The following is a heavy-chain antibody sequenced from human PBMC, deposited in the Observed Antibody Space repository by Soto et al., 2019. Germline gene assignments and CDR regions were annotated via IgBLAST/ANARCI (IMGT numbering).Heavy chain of an antibody. D-gene: IGHD6-25*01. CDR2: ISGSGGST. J-gene: IGHJ6*02. Sequence: EVQLLESGGGLVQPGGSLRLSCAASGFTFSSYAMSWVRQAPGKGLEWVSAISGSGGSTYYADSVKGRVTISRDNSKNTLYLQMNSLRAEDRAVYYCAKGAASYYYYGMDVWGQGTTVTVSS. CDR1: GFTFSSYA. V-gene: IGHV3-23*01. CDR3: AKGAASYYYYGMDV.